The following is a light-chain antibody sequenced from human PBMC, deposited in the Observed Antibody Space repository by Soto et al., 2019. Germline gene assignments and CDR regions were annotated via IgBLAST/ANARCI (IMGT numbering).Light chain of an antibody. CDR1: QSVSGF. V-gene: IGKV3-11*01. CDR3: QQRSNWLT. J-gene: IGKJ4*01. Sequence: EIVLTQSPATLSLSPGERATLSCRASQSVSGFLAWYQQKPGQAPRLLIYDSSNRATGFPARFSGSGSGTDFTLTFSSLEPEDFAVYYCQQRSNWLTFGGGTKVDIK. CDR2: DSS.